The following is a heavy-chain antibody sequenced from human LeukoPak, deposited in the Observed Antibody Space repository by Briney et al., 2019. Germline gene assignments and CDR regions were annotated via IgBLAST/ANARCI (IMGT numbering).Heavy chain of an antibody. CDR2: IWYDGSNK. CDR1: GFTFSSYG. V-gene: IGHV3-33*01. D-gene: IGHD2-15*01. CDR3: VRQDCSGGSCYLDS. Sequence: PGGSLRLSCAASGFTFSSYGMHWVRQAPGKGLEWVAVIWYDGSNKYYADSVKGRFTISRDYSKNTLDLQMNSLRTEDTAAYYCVRQDCSGGSCYLDSWGQGTLVTVSS. J-gene: IGHJ4*02.